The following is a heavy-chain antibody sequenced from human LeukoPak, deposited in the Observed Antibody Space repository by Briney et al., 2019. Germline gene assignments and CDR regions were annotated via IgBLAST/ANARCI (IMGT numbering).Heavy chain of an antibody. V-gene: IGHV4-4*07. Sequence: SETLSLTCIVSGDSISPYYWSWIRQPAGKGLEWIGRMYPSGSTDYKPSLMSRVTLSVDTSKNQISLKLSSVTAADTAVYYCARADPSNDAFDIWGQGTMVIVSS. D-gene: IGHD6-6*01. CDR1: GDSISPYY. CDR3: ARADPSNDAFDI. CDR2: MYPSGST. J-gene: IGHJ3*02.